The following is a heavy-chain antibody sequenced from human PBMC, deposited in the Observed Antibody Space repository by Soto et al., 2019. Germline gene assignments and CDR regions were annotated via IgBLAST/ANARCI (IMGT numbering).Heavy chain of an antibody. CDR1: GGSISSGDHY. J-gene: IGHJ5*02. CDR2: IYYTGST. CDR3: ANSITSNWFDP. D-gene: IGHD3-10*01. Sequence: QVQLQESGPGLVKPSQTLSLTCTVSGGSISSGDHYWTWIRQHPGKGLEWIGCIYYTGSTYYNPSLKSRVTISLDTSNSQFSLKLSSVTAADTAIYCCANSITSNWFDPWGQGTLVTVSS. V-gene: IGHV4-31*03.